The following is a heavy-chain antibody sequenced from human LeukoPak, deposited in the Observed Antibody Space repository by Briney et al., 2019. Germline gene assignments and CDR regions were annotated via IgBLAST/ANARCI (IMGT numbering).Heavy chain of an antibody. Sequence: ASVRVSCKGSGYTFTGYYMHWVRQAPGQGLEWVGRINPNSGGTKYAEKFQGRVTMTRDRSISTAYMELTRLRSDDTAVYYCARDGVPAAPSLLEYYYGMDVWGQGTTVTVSS. V-gene: IGHV1-2*06. J-gene: IGHJ6*02. CDR1: GYTFTGYY. CDR2: INPNSGGT. D-gene: IGHD2-2*01. CDR3: ARDGVPAAPSLLEYYYGMDV.